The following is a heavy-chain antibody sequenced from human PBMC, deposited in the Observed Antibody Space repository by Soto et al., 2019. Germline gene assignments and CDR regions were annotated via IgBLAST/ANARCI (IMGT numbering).Heavy chain of an antibody. V-gene: IGHV3-23*01. CDR2: ISGSGGST. J-gene: IGHJ4*02. Sequence: GSLRLSCAASGFTFSSYAMSRVRQAPGKGLEWVSAISGSGGSTYYADSVKGRFTISRDNSKNTLYLQMNSLRAEDTAVYYCAKIPPGYSYGYFYFDYWGQGTLVTVSS. CDR1: GFTFSSYA. CDR3: AKIPPGYSYGYFYFDY. D-gene: IGHD5-18*01.